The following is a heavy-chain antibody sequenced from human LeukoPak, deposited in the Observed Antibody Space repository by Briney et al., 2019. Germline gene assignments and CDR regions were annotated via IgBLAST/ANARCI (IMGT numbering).Heavy chain of an antibody. D-gene: IGHD3-10*01. Sequence: SETLSLTCIVSGGSISSSSYYWGWIRQPPRKGLEWIGSLYSSGSTYYNPSLKSRVTISVDTSKNQFSLRLNSVTAADPAVFYCARLGVRGVSPFDPWGQGTLVTVSS. CDR3: ARLGVRGVSPFDP. CDR2: LYSSGST. CDR1: GGSISSSSYY. J-gene: IGHJ5*02. V-gene: IGHV4-39*01.